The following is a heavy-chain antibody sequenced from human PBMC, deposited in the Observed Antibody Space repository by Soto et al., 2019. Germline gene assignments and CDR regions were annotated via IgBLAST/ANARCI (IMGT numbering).Heavy chain of an antibody. Sequence: LPETLSLTCTVSGGSISSSSYYWGWIRQPPGKGLEWIGSIYYSGSTYYNPSLKSRVTISVDTSKNQFSLKLSSVTAADTAVYYCAIMARWGQAASDYWGQGTLVTVSS. D-gene: IGHD6-13*01. CDR2: IYYSGST. CDR3: AIMARWGQAASDY. V-gene: IGHV4-39*01. CDR1: GGSISSSSYY. J-gene: IGHJ4*02.